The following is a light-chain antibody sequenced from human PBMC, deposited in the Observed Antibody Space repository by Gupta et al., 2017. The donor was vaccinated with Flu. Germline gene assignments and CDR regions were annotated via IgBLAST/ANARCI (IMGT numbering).Light chain of an antibody. CDR3: GTGVRGLNVGV. CDR1: GSYN. V-gene: IGLV1-51*01. CDR2: DNN. J-gene: IGLJ2*01. Sequence: GSYNVYWSQHIPGPAPRLLIYDNNKRPSGIPDRFSGSKSGTSATLAITGLQTGEEADYYWGTGVRGLNVGVFGGGTTLTVL.